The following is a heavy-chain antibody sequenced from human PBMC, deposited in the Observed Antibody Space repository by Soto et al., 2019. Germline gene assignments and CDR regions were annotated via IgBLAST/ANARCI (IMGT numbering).Heavy chain of an antibody. D-gene: IGHD6-6*01. V-gene: IGHV4-34*01. J-gene: IGHJ6*02. CDR1: GGSFSGYY. CDR3: ARICIAARSGSYYYYYGMDV. CDR2: INHSGST. Sequence: PSETLSLTCAVYGGSFSGYYWSWIRQPPGKGLEWIGEINHSGSTNYNPSLKSRVTISVDTSKNQFSLKLSSVTAADTAVYYCARICIAARSGSYYYYYGMDVWGQGTTVTVS.